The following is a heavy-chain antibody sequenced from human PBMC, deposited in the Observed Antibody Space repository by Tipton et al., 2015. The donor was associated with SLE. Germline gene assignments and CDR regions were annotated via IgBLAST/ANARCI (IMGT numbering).Heavy chain of an antibody. J-gene: IGHJ4*02. V-gene: IGHV4-59*08. CDR1: GGSISSYY. CDR3: ARVDGSGSYYLLDY. CDR2: IYYSGST. Sequence: TLSLTCTVSGGSISSYYWSWIRQPPGKGLEWIGYIYYSGSTNYNPSLKSRVTISVDTSKNQFSLKLSSVTAADTAVYYCARVDGSGSYYLLDYWGQGTLVTVSS. D-gene: IGHD3-10*01.